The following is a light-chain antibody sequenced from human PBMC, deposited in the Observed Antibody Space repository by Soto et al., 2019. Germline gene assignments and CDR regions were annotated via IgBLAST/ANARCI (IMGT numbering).Light chain of an antibody. CDR1: QSVSSY. CDR3: QQYNTWPIT. V-gene: IGKV3-15*01. CDR2: RAS. J-gene: IGKJ5*01. Sequence: EIVMTQSPATLSVSPGERATLSCRASQSVSSYLAWYQQKPGQGPRLLVYRASTRTLGIPARFSGSESGTEFTLTISSLQSEDFAIYYCQQYNTWPITFGQGTRLEIK.